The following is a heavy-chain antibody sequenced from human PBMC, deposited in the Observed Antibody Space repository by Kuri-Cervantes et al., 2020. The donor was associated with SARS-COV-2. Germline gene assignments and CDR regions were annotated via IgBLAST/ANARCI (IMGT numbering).Heavy chain of an antibody. CDR1: GYTFTSYG. Sequence: ASVKVSCKASGYTFTSYGISWVRQAPGQALEWMGWITAFSGNTEYAQKVLDRVTITTDRSINTAYMELSSLTSEDTAMYYCATQRCNNGVCYSNEAFDIWGQGTMVTVSS. D-gene: IGHD2-8*01. J-gene: IGHJ3*02. CDR2: ITAFSGNT. CDR3: ATQRCNNGVCYSNEAFDI. V-gene: IGHV1-18*01.